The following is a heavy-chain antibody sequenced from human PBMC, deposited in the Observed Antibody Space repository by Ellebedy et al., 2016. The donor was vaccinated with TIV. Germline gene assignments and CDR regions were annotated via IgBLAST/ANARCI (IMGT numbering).Heavy chain of an antibody. D-gene: IGHD3-16*01. CDR2: VSYDGSNK. CDR3: VTFGGIRSD. CDR1: GFTFSSST. J-gene: IGHJ4*02. Sequence: GGSLRLXXAASGFTFSSSTMHWVRQAPTMGLEWVAAVSYDGSNKYYADSVKGRFTISRDNAKNSLYLQMNSLQADDTAVYYCVTFGGIRSDWGQGTLVTVSS. V-gene: IGHV3-30-3*01.